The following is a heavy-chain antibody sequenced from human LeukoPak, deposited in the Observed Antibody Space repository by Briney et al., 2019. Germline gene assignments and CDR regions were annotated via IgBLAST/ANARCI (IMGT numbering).Heavy chain of an antibody. Sequence: ASVKVSCKASGYTFTSYGISWVRQAPGQGLEWLGWISAYNGNTNYAQKLQGRVTMTTDTSTSTAYMELRSLRSDDTAVYYCARVLLWFGELLYGATKHFDYWGQGTLVTVSS. CDR1: GYTFTSYG. V-gene: IGHV1-18*01. CDR2: ISAYNGNT. J-gene: IGHJ4*02. CDR3: ARVLLWFGELLYGATKHFDY. D-gene: IGHD3-10*01.